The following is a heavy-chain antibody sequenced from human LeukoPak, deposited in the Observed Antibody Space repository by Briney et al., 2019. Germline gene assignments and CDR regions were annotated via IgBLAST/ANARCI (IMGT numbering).Heavy chain of an antibody. CDR1: GYTFTGYY. D-gene: IGHD6-19*01. Sequence: SVKVSCKASGYTFTGYYMHWVRKAPGQGLEWMGWINPNSGGTNYAQKFQGWVTMTRDTSISTAYMELSRLRSDDTAVYYCAREVWYSSDHDAFDIWGQGTMVTVSS. J-gene: IGHJ3*02. CDR3: AREVWYSSDHDAFDI. CDR2: INPNSGGT. V-gene: IGHV1-2*04.